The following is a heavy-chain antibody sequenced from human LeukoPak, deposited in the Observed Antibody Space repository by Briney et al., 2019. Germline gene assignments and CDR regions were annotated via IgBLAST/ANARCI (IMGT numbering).Heavy chain of an antibody. V-gene: IGHV1-8*02. J-gene: IGHJ4*02. Sequence: ASVKVSCKTSGYTFTNFDINWVRQATGQGLEWLGWMNPYTGKTGYAQKFQGRVTMTRNTSISTAYMELSSLRSEDTAVYYCARGRRPLRGSGLYYFDYWGQGTLVTVSS. CDR1: GYTFTNFD. CDR2: MNPYTGKT. D-gene: IGHD3-10*01. CDR3: ARGRRPLRGSGLYYFDY.